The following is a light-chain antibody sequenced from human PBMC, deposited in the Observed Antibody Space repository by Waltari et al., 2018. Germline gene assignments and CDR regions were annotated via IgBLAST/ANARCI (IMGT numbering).Light chain of an antibody. V-gene: IGKV1-5*03. CDR1: QSINNQ. Sequence: DIQMTQSPSTLSASLGDRVTITCRASQSINNQFAWYQQKPGKGPKLLMYKASSLESGVPSRFSGSGSGTEFTLTISSLQPDDFATYYCQQYQSYWTFGQGTKVEIK. CDR3: QQYQSYWT. J-gene: IGKJ1*01. CDR2: KAS.